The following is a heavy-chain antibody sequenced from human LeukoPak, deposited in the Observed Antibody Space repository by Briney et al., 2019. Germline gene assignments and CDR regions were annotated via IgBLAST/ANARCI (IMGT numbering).Heavy chain of an antibody. CDR2: IHSGGST. D-gene: IGHD3-10*01. J-gene: IGHJ3*02. CDR1: SASIISYY. CDR3: ARVFRERDAFDI. V-gene: IGHV4-59*08. Sequence: PSETLSLTCSVSSASIISYYWSWVRQPPGKGLEYIGYIHSGGSTNYNPSLKSRVSLSMDTSRNQFSLKLSSVTAADTAVYYCARVFRERDAFDIWGQGTMVTVSS.